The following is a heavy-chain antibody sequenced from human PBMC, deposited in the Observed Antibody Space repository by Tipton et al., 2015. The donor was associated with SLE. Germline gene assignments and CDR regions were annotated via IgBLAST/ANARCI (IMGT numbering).Heavy chain of an antibody. J-gene: IGHJ4*02. D-gene: IGHD7-27*01. V-gene: IGHV3-23*01. CDR1: GFTFSSYA. CDR3: ATNWDYFDY. CDR2: ISGSGGST. Sequence: AVSGFTFSSYAMSWVRQAPGKGLEWASAISGSGGSTYYADSVKGQFTISRDNSKNTLFLQMNSLRAGDTAVYYCATNWDYFDYWGQGTPVTVSS.